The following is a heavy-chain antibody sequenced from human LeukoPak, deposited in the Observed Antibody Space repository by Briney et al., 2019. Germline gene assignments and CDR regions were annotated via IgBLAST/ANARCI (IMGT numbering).Heavy chain of an antibody. V-gene: IGHV3-23*01. Sequence: GGSLRLSCAASGFTFSSYWMSWVRQAPGKGLEWVSAISGSGGSTYYADSVKGRFTISRDNSKNTLYLQMNSLRAEDTAVYYCAKVDDDFWSGSRGGAFDIWGQGTMVTVSS. CDR1: GFTFSSYW. CDR3: AKVDDDFWSGSRGGAFDI. J-gene: IGHJ3*02. CDR2: ISGSGGST. D-gene: IGHD3-3*01.